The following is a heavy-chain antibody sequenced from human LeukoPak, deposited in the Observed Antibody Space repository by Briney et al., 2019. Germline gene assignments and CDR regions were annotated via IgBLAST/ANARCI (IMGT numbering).Heavy chain of an antibody. Sequence: GGSLRLSCAASGFTFNNNAMSWVRQAPGKGLEWVSGISGSGGSAYYADSVKGRFTISRDISKDTLYLEMNSLRAEDAAVYYCAKVAGSGSYYNGFDSWGQGTLVTVSS. CDR2: ISGSGGSA. CDR1: GFTFNNNA. V-gene: IGHV3-23*01. J-gene: IGHJ4*02. D-gene: IGHD3-10*01. CDR3: AKVAGSGSYYNGFDS.